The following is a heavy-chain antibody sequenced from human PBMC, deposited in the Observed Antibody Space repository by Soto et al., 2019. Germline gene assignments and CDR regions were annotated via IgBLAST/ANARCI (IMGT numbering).Heavy chain of an antibody. CDR2: IYHSGST. Sequence: PSETLSLTCTVSGGSISSGGYSWSWIRQPPGKGLEWIGYIYHSGSTYYNPSLKSRVTISVDRSKNQFSLKLSSVSAADTAVYYCARTHDSSGYFDYWGQGTLVTVSS. CDR1: GGSISSGGYS. J-gene: IGHJ4*02. V-gene: IGHV4-30-2*01. D-gene: IGHD3-22*01. CDR3: ARTHDSSGYFDY.